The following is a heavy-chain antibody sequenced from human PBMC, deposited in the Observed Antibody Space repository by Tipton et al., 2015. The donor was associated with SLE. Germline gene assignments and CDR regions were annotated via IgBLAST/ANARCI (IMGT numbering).Heavy chain of an antibody. CDR3: ARRVAERLGLDF. CDR1: GGSISSHY. V-gene: IGHV4-59*11. CDR2: IYYSGSA. D-gene: IGHD6-19*01. J-gene: IGHJ4*01. Sequence: TLSLTCTVSGGSISSHYWGWIRQPPGEGLGWIGDIYYSGSANYNPSLKSRVTISVDTSTHFPLKLSSVTAADTALYFCARRVAERLGLDFWGHGSLVTVYS.